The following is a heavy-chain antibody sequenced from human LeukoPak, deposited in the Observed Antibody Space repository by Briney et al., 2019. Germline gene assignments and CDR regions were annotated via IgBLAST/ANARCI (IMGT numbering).Heavy chain of an antibody. CDR2: IYDSGAT. Sequence: GGSLRLSCATSGFTVSSNYMSWVRQAPGKGLEWISVIYDSGATYYADSVKGRFLIFRDTSKNTVDLQMNSLRVEDTAVYHCAGRRSSGWYAYWGQGTLVTVSS. J-gene: IGHJ4*02. D-gene: IGHD6-19*01. CDR3: AGRRSSGWYAY. CDR1: GFTVSSNY. V-gene: IGHV3-53*01.